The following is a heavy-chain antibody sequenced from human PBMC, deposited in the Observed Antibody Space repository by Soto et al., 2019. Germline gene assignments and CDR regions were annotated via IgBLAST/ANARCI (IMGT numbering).Heavy chain of an antibody. CDR2: IFHRGTT. CDR3: ARVDSPYYYNSSGYFTY. CDR1: GYPISSGFY. D-gene: IGHD3-22*01. V-gene: IGHV4-38-2*01. J-gene: IGHJ4*02. Sequence: PSETLSLTCAVSGYPISSGFYWGWLRQPPGKGPQWIGNIFHRGTTYYNPSLMSRAAISVDTAKNEFSLRLSAVTAADTAVYYCARVDSPYYYNSSGYFTYWGQGALVTVSS.